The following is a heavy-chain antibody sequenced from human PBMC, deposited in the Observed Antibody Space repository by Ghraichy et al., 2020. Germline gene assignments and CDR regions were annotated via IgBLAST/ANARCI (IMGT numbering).Heavy chain of an antibody. V-gene: IGHV3-21*01. J-gene: IGHJ4*02. CDR3: ARDQDGDGYNLGY. CDR1: GFTFSSYS. CDR2: ISSSSSYI. Sequence: GESLNISCAASGFTFSSYSMNWVRQAPGKGLEWVSSISSSSSYIYYADSVKGRFTISRDNAKNSLYLQMNSLRAEDTAVYYCARDQDGDGYNLGYWGQGTLVTVSS. D-gene: IGHD5-24*01.